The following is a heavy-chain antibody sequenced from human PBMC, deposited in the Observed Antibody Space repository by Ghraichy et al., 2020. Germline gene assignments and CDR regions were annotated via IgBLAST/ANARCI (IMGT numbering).Heavy chain of an antibody. D-gene: IGHD6-19*01. V-gene: IGHV4-39*01. Sequence: SETLSLTCTVSGGSISSGHYYWGWIRQSPGKGLEWIGSMYSGSPPYNPTLKSRVTISVDTSKNQFSLKLTSVTATDTATYYCARHDVEGVNGVSEVADDRRDYFDYWGQGTLVTVSS. CDR3: ARHDVEGVNGVSEVADDRRDYFDY. CDR1: GGSISSGHYY. J-gene: IGHJ4*02. CDR2: MYSGSP.